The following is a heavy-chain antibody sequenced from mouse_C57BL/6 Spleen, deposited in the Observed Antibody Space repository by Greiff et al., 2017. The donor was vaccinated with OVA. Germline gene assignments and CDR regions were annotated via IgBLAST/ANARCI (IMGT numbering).Heavy chain of an antibody. Sequence: QVQLQQSGAELVRPGTSVKVSCKASGYAFTNYLIEWVKQRPGQGLEWIGVINPGSGGTNYNEKFKGKATLTADKSSSTAYMQLSSLTSEDSAVYVCASHYYGSRGNAMDYWGQGTSVTVSS. D-gene: IGHD1-1*01. CDR2: INPGSGGT. CDR3: ASHYYGSRGNAMDY. CDR1: GYAFTNYL. J-gene: IGHJ4*01. V-gene: IGHV1-54*01.